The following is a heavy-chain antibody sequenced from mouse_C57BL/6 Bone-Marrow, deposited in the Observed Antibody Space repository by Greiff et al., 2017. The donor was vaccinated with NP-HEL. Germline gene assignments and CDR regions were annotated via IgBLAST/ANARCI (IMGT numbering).Heavy chain of an antibody. V-gene: IGHV6-6*01. CDR2: IRNKANNHAT. CDR3: TGGVTTEGANY. D-gene: IGHD2-2*01. Sequence: EVQLVESGGGLVQPGGSMKLSCAASGFTFSDAWMDWVRQSPEKGLEWVAEIRNKANNHATYYAESVKGRFTISRDDSKSSVYLQMNSLRAEDTGIYDCTGGVTTEGANYWGQGTTLTVSS. CDR1: GFTFSDAW. J-gene: IGHJ2*01.